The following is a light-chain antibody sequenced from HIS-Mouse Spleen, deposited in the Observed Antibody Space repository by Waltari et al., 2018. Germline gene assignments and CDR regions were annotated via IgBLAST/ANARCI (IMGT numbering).Light chain of an antibody. Sequence: QSALTQPASVSGSPGQSITISCTGTSSYVGSYNLVSWYQQHPGKAPKLMIYEGSKRPSGVCNRFSGSKAGSTTSLTISGLQAEDEADYYCCSYAGSSTSVVFGGGTKLTVL. V-gene: IGLV2-23*01. J-gene: IGLJ2*01. CDR1: SSYVGSYNL. CDR3: CSYAGSSTSVV. CDR2: EGS.